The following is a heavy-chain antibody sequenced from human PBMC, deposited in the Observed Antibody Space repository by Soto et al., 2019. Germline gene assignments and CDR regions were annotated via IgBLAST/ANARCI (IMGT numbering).Heavy chain of an antibody. CDR3: AKSRDGYSFYYFYGLDV. D-gene: IGHD4-4*01. V-gene: IGHV3-30*18. J-gene: IGHJ6*02. CDR1: GFTFINFG. CDR2: ILYDGSNT. Sequence: QVQLVESGGGVVQPGRSVRLSCAASGFTFINFGMHWVRQAPGKGLEWVAAILYDGSNTYYADSVKGRFTISRDNSKNTLYLEMNSLRPEDTAVYHCAKSRDGYSFYYFYGLDVWGQGTTVTVSS.